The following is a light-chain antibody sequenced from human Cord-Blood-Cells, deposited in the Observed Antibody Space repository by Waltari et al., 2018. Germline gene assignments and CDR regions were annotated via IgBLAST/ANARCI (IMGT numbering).Light chain of an antibody. CDR3: QQYYSTPLT. Sequence: DIQMTQSPSSLSASVGDRVTITCRASQGISNSLAWYQQKPVKAPKHLLYAASRLESEVPSRFSGSGSVTDYTLTISSLQPEDYATYYCQQYYSTPLTFGPGTKVDIK. CDR2: AAS. CDR1: QGISNS. V-gene: IGKV1-NL1*01. J-gene: IGKJ3*01.